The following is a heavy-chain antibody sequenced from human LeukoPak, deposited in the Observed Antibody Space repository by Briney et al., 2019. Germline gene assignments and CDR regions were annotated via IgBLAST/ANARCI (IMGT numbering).Heavy chain of an antibody. CDR2: ISYDGSNK. CDR3: ARDGWSGYPADY. J-gene: IGHJ4*02. CDR1: GFTFSSYA. V-gene: IGHV3-30*04. D-gene: IGHD3-3*01. Sequence: GSLRLSCAASGFTFSSYAMHWVRQAPGKGLEWVAVISYDGSNKYYADSVKGRFTISRDNSKNTLYLQMNSLRAKDTAVYYCARDGWSGYPADYWGQGTLVTVSS.